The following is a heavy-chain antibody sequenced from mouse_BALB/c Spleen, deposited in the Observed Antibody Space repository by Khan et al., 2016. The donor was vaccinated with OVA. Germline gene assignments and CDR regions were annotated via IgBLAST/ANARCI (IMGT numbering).Heavy chain of an antibody. CDR1: GDSITSGY. V-gene: IGHV3-8*02. CDR3: ARSTYRYAFAY. J-gene: IGHJ3*01. CDR2: MIYSGNT. Sequence: EVQLQESGPSLVKPSQTLSLTCSVTGDSITSGYWSWIRKFPGNKLEYMGYMIYSGNTYYNPSLNSRISITRPTSKNQYYLQLNSVTTEDTATYCCARSTYRYAFAYWGQGTLVTVSA. D-gene: IGHD2-14*01.